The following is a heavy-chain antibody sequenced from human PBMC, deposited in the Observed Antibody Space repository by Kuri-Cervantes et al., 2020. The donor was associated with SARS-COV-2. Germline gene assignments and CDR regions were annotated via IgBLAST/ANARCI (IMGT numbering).Heavy chain of an antibody. CDR2: MNPNSCNI. CDR3: ARGPTFPYYYYMDV. J-gene: IGHJ6*03. CDR1: GYTFTSFD. Sequence: ASVNVSCKASGYTFTSFDINWVRQATGQGLEWMGWMNPNSCNIGYAQKFQGRDTITRNTSISTAYMELCSLRSEDTAVYYCARGPTFPYYYYMDVWGKGTTVTVSS. V-gene: IGHV1-8*03.